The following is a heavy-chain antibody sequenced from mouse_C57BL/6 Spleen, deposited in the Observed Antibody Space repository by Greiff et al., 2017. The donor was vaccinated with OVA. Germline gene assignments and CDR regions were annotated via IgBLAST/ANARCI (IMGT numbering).Heavy chain of an antibody. CDR2: ISSGGDYT. CDR3: TRDKDYSNFDY. CDR1: GFTFSSYA. V-gene: IGHV5-9-1*02. J-gene: IGHJ2*01. Sequence: EVKLVESGEGLVKPGGSLKLSCAASGFTFSSYAMSWVRQTPEQRLEWVAYISSGGDYTYYADTVKGRFTISRDNARNTLYLQMSSLKSEDTAMYYCTRDKDYSNFDYWGQGTTLTVSS. D-gene: IGHD2-5*01.